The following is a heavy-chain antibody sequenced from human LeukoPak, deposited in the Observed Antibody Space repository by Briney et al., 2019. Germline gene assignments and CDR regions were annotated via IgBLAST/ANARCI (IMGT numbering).Heavy chain of an antibody. CDR3: ARHLIHGSGSYHRSITVRWFDP. CDR1: RGSISSSSYY. D-gene: IGHD3-10*01. Sequence: SETLSLTCTVSRGSISSSSYYWGWIRQPPGKGLEWIGSIYYSGSTYYNPSLKSRVTISVDTSKNQFSLKLSSVTAADTAVYYCARHLIHGSGSYHRSITVRWFDPWGQGTLVTVSS. V-gene: IGHV4-39*01. J-gene: IGHJ5*02. CDR2: IYYSGST.